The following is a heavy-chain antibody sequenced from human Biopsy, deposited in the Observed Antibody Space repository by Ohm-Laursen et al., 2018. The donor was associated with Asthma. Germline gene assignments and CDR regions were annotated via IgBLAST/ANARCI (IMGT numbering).Heavy chain of an antibody. Sequence: SFTLSLTCGAYGGSISSFYWSWMRQSPEKGLEWMGHVYWTGRTNYNPSLKSRITMSVDTSKNPTFLELTSVTAADTAIYYCVRAVRNEQWLAPFDYWGQGKPVTVSS. J-gene: IGHJ4*02. CDR1: GGSISSFY. V-gene: IGHV4-59*07. CDR2: VYWTGRT. CDR3: VRAVRNEQWLAPFDY. D-gene: IGHD6-19*01.